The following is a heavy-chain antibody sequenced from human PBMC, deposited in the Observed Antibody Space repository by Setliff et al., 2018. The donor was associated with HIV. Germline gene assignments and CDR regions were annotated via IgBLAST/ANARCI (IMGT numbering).Heavy chain of an antibody. CDR3: ARVGSSPPEYFDY. Sequence: ASVKVSCKASGFTFKDYYMHWVQQAPGKGLESMGRLDPEDGETIYAEKFLGRVTISTDMSTDTVFMEVNNLRSEDTAVYFCARVGSSPPEYFDYWGQGTLVTVSS. CDR2: LDPEDGET. D-gene: IGHD1-26*01. V-gene: IGHV1-69-2*01. CDR1: GFTFKDYY. J-gene: IGHJ4*01.